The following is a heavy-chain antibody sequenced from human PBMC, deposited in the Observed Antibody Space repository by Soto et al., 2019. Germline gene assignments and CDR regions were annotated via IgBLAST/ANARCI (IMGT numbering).Heavy chain of an antibody. CDR3: AKPAHVDSSSWSIFYYYGMDV. CDR1: GFTFSSYA. J-gene: IGHJ6*01. D-gene: IGHD6-13*01. Sequence: GGSLRLSCAASGFTFSSYAMSCVRQARGKGLEWVAAVGGCVGSTYYAASVMGRFTISRHNSKNTVHLHMNRLGAEDTAAYYGAKPAHVDSSSWSIFYYYGMDV. CDR2: VGGCVGST. V-gene: IGHV3-23*01.